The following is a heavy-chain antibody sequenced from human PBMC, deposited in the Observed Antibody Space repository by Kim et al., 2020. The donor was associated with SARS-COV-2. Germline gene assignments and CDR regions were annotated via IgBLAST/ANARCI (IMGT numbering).Heavy chain of an antibody. Sequence: RGSLRLSGVASGFTFSSYGMYWVRQAPGKGLEWVALTRYDGVNEYYADSVKGRFTISRDNSKNTLFLQMNSLRVEDTAVYYCASAAGSDVKFDYWGQGTLVTVSS. D-gene: IGHD3-10*01. CDR2: TRYDGVNE. V-gene: IGHV3-33*07. CDR3: ASAAGSDVKFDY. J-gene: IGHJ4*02. CDR1: GFTFSSYG.